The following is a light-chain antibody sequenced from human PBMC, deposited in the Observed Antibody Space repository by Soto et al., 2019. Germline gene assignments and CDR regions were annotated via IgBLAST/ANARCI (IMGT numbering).Light chain of an antibody. CDR2: DAS. V-gene: IGKV3-11*01. J-gene: IGKJ1*01. CDR1: QSVSTS. CDR3: QVRDVWPS. Sequence: LVLTQSPVTLALSPGESAVLSCRASQSVSTSLAWYQHKPGQAPRLFIYDASKRAPGIPARITGSGSGTDFTLTISSLEPEDIAVYYCQVRDVWPSFGQGTKVDIK.